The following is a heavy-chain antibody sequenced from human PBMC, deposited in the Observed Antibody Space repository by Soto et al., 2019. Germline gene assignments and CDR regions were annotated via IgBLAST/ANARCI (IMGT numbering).Heavy chain of an antibody. CDR1: GGSISSSSYY. D-gene: IGHD6-19*01. CDR3: ARQLARIARLAVVPGGVDA. J-gene: IGHJ5*02. CDR2: IYYSGST. Sequence: SETLSLTCTVSGGSISSSSYYWGWIRQPPGKGLEWIGSIYYSGSTYYNPSLKSRVTISVDTSKHQFSLKLSSVTAADTAVYYCARQLARIARLAVVPGGVDAWGQGTLVTVSS. V-gene: IGHV4-39*01.